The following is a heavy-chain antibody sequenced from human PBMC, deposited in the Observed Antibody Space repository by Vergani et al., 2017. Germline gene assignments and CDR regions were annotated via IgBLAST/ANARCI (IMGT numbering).Heavy chain of an antibody. Sequence: QVQLQQWGAGLLKPSETLSLTCAVYGGSFSGYYWSWIRQPPGKGLEWIGEINHSGSTNYNPSLKSRVTISVDTSKNQFSLELSSVTAADTAVYYCAREGIQLWSRRGHWFDPWGQGTLVTVSS. J-gene: IGHJ5*02. CDR2: INHSGST. CDR1: GGSFSGYY. V-gene: IGHV4-34*01. D-gene: IGHD5-18*01. CDR3: AREGIQLWSRRGHWFDP.